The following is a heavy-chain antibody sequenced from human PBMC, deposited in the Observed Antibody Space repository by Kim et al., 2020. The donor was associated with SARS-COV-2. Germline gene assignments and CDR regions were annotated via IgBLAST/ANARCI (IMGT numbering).Heavy chain of an antibody. D-gene: IGHD3-22*01. Sequence: LSLTCAASGFTFSSYDMHWVRQATGKGLEWVSTIGTAGDSYYPGSVKGRFTISRENAKNSLYLQMNSLRAGDTAVYYCARVTHYYDSRGYFYWYFDLWGRDTLVTVSS. V-gene: IGHV3-13*01. CDR2: IGTAGDS. CDR1: GFTFSSYD. J-gene: IGHJ2*01. CDR3: ARVTHYYDSRGYFYWYFDL.